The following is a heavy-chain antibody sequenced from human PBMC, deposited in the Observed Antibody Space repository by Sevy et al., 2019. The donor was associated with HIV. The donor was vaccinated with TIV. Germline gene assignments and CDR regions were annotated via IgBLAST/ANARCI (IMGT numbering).Heavy chain of an antibody. CDR2: IGTLGDT. D-gene: IGHD2-21*01. J-gene: IGHJ5*02. Sequence: GGSLRLSCAGYGFSFSGSDMHWVRQPTGKGLEWISSIGTLGDTFYADSVKGRFTISRDNAKSSLYLEMSSLRAGDKALYYCVRGLQTHCDRTACPLDHWGQGTLVTVSS. V-gene: IGHV3-13*01. CDR3: VRGLQTHCDRTACPLDH. CDR1: GFSFSGSD.